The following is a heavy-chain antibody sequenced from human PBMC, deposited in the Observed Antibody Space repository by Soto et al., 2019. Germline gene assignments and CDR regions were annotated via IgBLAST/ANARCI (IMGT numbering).Heavy chain of an antibody. V-gene: IGHV1-69*13. J-gene: IGHJ6*02. CDR1: GGTFSSYA. CDR2: IIPIFGTA. D-gene: IGHD2-15*01. Sequence: SVKVSCKASGGTFSSYAISWVRQAPGQGLEWMGGIIPIFGTANYAQKFQGRVTITADESTSTAYMELSSLRSEDTAVYYCARGGCSGGSCYDDYYYGMDVWGQGTTVTVSS. CDR3: ARGGCSGGSCYDDYYYGMDV.